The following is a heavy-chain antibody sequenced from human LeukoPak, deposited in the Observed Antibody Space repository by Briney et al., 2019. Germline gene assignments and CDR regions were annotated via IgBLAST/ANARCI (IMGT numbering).Heavy chain of an antibody. V-gene: IGHV3-30*02. CDR2: IRYDGSNK. Sequence: PGGSLRRSCAASGFTFSSYGMHWVRQAPGKGLEWVTFIRYDGSNKYYADSVKGRFTISRDNSKNTLYLQMNSLRTEDTAVYYCAKGTSISSHPPCDYWGQGTLVTVSS. CDR1: GFTFSSYG. CDR3: AKGTSISSHPPCDY. D-gene: IGHD6-13*01. J-gene: IGHJ4*02.